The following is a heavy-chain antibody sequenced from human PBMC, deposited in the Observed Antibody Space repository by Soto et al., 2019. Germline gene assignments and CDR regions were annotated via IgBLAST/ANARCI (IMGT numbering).Heavy chain of an antibody. Sequence: EVQLVESGGGLVQPGGSLRLSCAASGFTFSSYSMNWVRQAPGKGLEWVSYISSSSSTIYYADSVKGRFTISRDNAKNSLYLQMNSLRAEDTAVYYCAREGSSGWHGLNWFDPWGQGTLVTVSS. D-gene: IGHD6-19*01. V-gene: IGHV3-48*01. J-gene: IGHJ5*02. CDR1: GFTFSSYS. CDR2: ISSSSSTI. CDR3: AREGSSGWHGLNWFDP.